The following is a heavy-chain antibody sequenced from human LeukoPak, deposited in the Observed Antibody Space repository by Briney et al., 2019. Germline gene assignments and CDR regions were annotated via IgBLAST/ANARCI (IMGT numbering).Heavy chain of an antibody. Sequence: GGSLRLSCAASGFTFSSYGMHWVRQAPGKGLEGVAFIRYDGSNKYYADSVKGRFTISRDNSKNTLYLQMNSLRAEDTAVYYCAKSEYYYGSGSSLFDYWGQGTLVTVSS. CDR1: GFTFSSYG. J-gene: IGHJ4*02. D-gene: IGHD3-10*01. CDR2: IRYDGSNK. V-gene: IGHV3-30*02. CDR3: AKSEYYYGSGSSLFDY.